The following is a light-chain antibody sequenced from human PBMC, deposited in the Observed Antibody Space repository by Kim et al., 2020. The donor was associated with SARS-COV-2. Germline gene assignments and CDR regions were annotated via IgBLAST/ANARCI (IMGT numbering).Light chain of an antibody. Sequence: VSPGERATLACRASQSVRTRLAWYQQKPGQAPRLRIYGSYARVTGIPARFSGSGSGTEFTLTISSLQSEDFAVYYCQQYNDWPRTFGQGTKVDIK. CDR3: QQYNDWPRT. V-gene: IGKV3-15*01. CDR1: QSVRTR. CDR2: GSY. J-gene: IGKJ1*01.